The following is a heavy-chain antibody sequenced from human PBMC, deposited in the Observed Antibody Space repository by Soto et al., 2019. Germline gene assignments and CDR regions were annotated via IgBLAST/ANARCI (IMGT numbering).Heavy chain of an antibody. CDR1: GFTFSRYW. J-gene: IGHJ6*02. Sequence: EVQLVESGGGWVQPGGSLRLTCAASGFTFSRYWVSWVRQAPGKGPEWVASIKPDGSQKDYVDSVKGRFTISRDNAKNSLYLQMNRLGAEDTAVYYCAREAVWGQGTTVTVSS. V-gene: IGHV3-7*04. CDR2: IKPDGSQK. CDR3: AREAV.